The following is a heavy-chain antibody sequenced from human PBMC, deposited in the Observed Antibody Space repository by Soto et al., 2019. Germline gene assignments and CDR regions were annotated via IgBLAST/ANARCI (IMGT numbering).Heavy chain of an antibody. D-gene: IGHD2-15*01. J-gene: IGHJ4*02. CDR1: GGSISSSSHY. CDR3: ARLRGYCSGGSCYGYYYFDY. Sequence: SETLSLTCTVSGGSISSSSHYWGWIRQPPGKGLEWIGSIYYSGSTYYNPSLKSRVTISVDTSKNQFSLRLSSVTAADTSVYYCARLRGYCSGGSCYGYYYFDYWGQRALVTVSS. CDR2: IYYSGST. V-gene: IGHV4-39*01.